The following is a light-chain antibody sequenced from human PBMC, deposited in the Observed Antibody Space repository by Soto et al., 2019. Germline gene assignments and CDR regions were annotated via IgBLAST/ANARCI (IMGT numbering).Light chain of an antibody. CDR3: HQYGSSPFT. V-gene: IGKV3-20*01. Sequence: VVLTQSPATLSLSPGERATLSCRANQPVSANYLAWYQQKPGQAPRLLIYGASSRATGIPDRFSGSGSGTYVTLTISRLAPEDFAVFYCHQYGSSPFTFGPGTKVDIK. CDR2: GAS. CDR1: QPVSANY. J-gene: IGKJ3*01.